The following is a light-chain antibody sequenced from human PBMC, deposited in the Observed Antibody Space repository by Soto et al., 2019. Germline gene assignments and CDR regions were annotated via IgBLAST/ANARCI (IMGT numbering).Light chain of an antibody. V-gene: IGLV1-40*01. J-gene: IGLJ1*01. Sequence: QSGLTQPRAGSGAPGQRVTISCTGSSSNIGAGSDVHWYQQLPGEAPKLLIYVTDRRPSGVADRFSGSKSGTSASLAITGLRAEDEAAYSCQSYDSGLSDYLFGSGTKVTVL. CDR1: SSNIGAGSD. CDR3: QSYDSGLSDYL. CDR2: VTD.